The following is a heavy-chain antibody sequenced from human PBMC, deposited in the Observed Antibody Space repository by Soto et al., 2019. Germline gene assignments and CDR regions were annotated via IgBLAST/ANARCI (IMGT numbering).Heavy chain of an antibody. CDR2: IKQDGSEK. CDR1: GFTFSSYW. J-gene: IGHJ6*03. Sequence: GGSLRLSCAASGFTFSSYWMSWVRQAPGKGLEWVANIKQDGSEKYYVDYVKGRFTISRDNAKNSLYLQMNSLRAEDTAVYNWARARKLPPSYYYYYMDVGGKGTRATVS. V-gene: IGHV3-7*01. D-gene: IGHD2-15*01. CDR3: ARARKLPPSYYYYYMDV.